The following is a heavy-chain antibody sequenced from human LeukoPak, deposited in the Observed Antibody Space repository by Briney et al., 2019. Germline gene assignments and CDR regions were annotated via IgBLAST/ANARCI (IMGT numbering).Heavy chain of an antibody. CDR2: FDPEDGET. CDR1: GYTLTELS. J-gene: IGHJ6*02. D-gene: IGHD1-1*01. Sequence: GASVKVSCKVSGYTLTELSMHWVRQAPGKGLEWMGGFDPEDGETIYAQKFQGRVTMTEDTSTDTAYMELSSLRSEDTAVYYCATAAERRGPGIYGMDVWGQGTTVTVSS. V-gene: IGHV1-24*01. CDR3: ATAAERRGPGIYGMDV.